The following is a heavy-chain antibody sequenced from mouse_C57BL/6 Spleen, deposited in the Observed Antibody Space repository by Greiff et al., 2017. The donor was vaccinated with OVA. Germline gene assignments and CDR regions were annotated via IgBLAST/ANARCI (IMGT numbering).Heavy chain of an antibody. Sequence: VQLQQPGAELVKPGASVKMSCKASGYTFTSYWITWVKQRPGQGLEWIGDIYPGSGSTNYNEKFKSKATLTVDTSSSTAYMQLSSLTSEDSAFYYCARGGTAQASWFAYWGQGTLVTVSS. J-gene: IGHJ3*01. CDR1: GYTFTSYW. CDR3: ARGGTAQASWFAY. D-gene: IGHD3-2*02. CDR2: IYPGSGST. V-gene: IGHV1-55*01.